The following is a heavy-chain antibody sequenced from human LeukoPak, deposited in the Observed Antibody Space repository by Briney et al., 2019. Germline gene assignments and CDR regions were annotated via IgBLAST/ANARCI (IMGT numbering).Heavy chain of an antibody. D-gene: IGHD4-17*01. CDR2: ISYDGSNK. V-gene: IGHV3-30*18. J-gene: IGHJ4*02. CDR3: AKDSTDYGDYSGDFDY. CDR1: GFTFSGYG. Sequence: GRSLRLSCAASGFTFSGYGMHWVRQAPGKGLEWVAVISYDGSNKYYADSVKGRFTISRDNSKNTLYLQMNSLRAEDTAVYYCAKDSTDYGDYSGDFDYWGQGTLVTVSS.